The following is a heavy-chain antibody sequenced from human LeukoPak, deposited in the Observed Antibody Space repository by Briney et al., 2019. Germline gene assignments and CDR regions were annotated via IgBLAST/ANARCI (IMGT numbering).Heavy chain of an antibody. Sequence: PGGSLRLSCEPSGFPFSSYWMLWVRQAPGKGLVWVSRISGDGTIKTYEDFVRGRFTISRNNTKNILYLQMNSLRVEDTAIYFCSRSQFDYWGQGVLVTVSS. CDR1: GFPFSSYW. V-gene: IGHV3-74*03. J-gene: IGHJ4*02. CDR2: ISGDGTIK. CDR3: SRSQFDY.